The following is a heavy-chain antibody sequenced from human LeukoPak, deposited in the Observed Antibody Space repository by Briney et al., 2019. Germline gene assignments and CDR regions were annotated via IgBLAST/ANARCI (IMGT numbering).Heavy chain of an antibody. CDR2: INPNSGGT. CDR1: GYNFTDSY. CDR3: ARLSAGDWGDY. D-gene: IGHD2-21*02. J-gene: IGHJ4*02. Sequence: GASVKVSCKASGYNFTDSYINWLRQAPGQGLEWLGWINPNSGGTNYAQKFQGRVTMTRDTSISTAYMELSRLRSDDTAVYYCARLSAGDWGDYWGQGTLVTVSS. V-gene: IGHV1-2*02.